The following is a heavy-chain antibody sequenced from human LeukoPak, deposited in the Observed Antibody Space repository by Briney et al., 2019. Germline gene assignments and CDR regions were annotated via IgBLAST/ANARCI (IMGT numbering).Heavy chain of an antibody. D-gene: IGHD3-22*01. Sequence: GGSLRLSCAASGFTFDDYIMHWVRQAPGKGLEWVSLISWDGDTTYYADSVKGRFTSSRDNSKNSLFLQMNSLRTEDTALYYCAKARGLIGGAFDIWDQGTMVTVSS. CDR1: GFTFDDYI. CDR2: ISWDGDTT. V-gene: IGHV3-43*01. CDR3: AKARGLIGGAFDI. J-gene: IGHJ3*02.